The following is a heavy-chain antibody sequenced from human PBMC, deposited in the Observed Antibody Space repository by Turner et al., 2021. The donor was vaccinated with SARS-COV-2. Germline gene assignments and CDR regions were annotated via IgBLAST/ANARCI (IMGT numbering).Heavy chain of an antibody. D-gene: IGHD4-4*01. Sequence: QVQLVESGGGGVQPGRSLRLSCAASGFTFSSYGMHWVRQAPGKGLEWVAVTSYDGSNKYYADSVKGRFTISRDNSKNTLYLQMNSLRAEDTAMYYCAKQQGLYSNPMYYFDYWGQGTLVTVSS. CDR1: GFTFSSYG. CDR2: TSYDGSNK. CDR3: AKQQGLYSNPMYYFDY. V-gene: IGHV3-30*18. J-gene: IGHJ4*02.